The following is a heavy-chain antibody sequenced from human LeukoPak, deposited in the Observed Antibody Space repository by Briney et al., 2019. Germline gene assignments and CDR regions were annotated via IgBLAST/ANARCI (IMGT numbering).Heavy chain of an antibody. J-gene: IGHJ3*02. CDR2: INPNSGGT. CDR1: GYTFTGYY. D-gene: IGHD3-22*01. V-gene: IGHV1-2*02. Sequence: ASVKVSCKASGYTFTGYYMHWVRQAPGQGLEWMGCINPNSGGTNYAQKFQGRVTMTRDTSISTAYMELSRLRSDDTAVYYCVRCYDSSGYYYQDAFDIWGQGTMVTVSS. CDR3: VRCYDSSGYYYQDAFDI.